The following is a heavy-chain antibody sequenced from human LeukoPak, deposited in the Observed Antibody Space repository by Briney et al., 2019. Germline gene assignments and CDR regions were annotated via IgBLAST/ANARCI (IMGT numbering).Heavy chain of an antibody. CDR2: INPNSGGT. V-gene: IGHV1-2*02. CDR3: ARGSQWLGSFDY. CDR1: GYTFTGYY. Sequence: ASVKVSCKASGYTFTGYYMHWVRQAPGQGLEWMGWINPNSGGTNYAQKFQGRVTMTRDTSISTAYMELSRLRSDDRAVYYCARGSQWLGSFDYWGQGTLVTVSS. J-gene: IGHJ4*02. D-gene: IGHD6-19*01.